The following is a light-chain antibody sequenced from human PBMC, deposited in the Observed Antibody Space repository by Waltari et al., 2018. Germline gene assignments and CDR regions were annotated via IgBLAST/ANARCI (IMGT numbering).Light chain of an antibody. J-gene: IGKJ1*01. CDR2: DAS. Sequence: ELVLTQSPGTLSLSPGERGTLACRASQGVGRSLAWYQQKPGQAPRLLIYDASRRATGIPDRFSGSGSGTDCSLTISRLEPEDFAVYYCQHYVRLPATFGQGTNV. CDR1: QGVGRS. CDR3: QHYVRLPAT. V-gene: IGKV3-20*01.